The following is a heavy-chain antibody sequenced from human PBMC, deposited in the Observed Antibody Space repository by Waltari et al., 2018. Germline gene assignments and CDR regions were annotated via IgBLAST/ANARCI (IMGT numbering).Heavy chain of an antibody. CDR2: ITGGSGDT. J-gene: IGHJ5*02. CDR3: ATEVWGSFNWFDP. V-gene: IGHV1-3*01. Sequence: QVQLVQSGAEVKKHGASVKVSCKASGHSFTSHAIHWVRQAPGQGLEYMGCITGGSGDTRYSQKFQGRVTFTRDTSASTGYMEVSSLTSEDTAVYYCATEVWGSFNWFDPWGQGTLVTVSP. CDR1: GHSFTSHA. D-gene: IGHD6-6*01.